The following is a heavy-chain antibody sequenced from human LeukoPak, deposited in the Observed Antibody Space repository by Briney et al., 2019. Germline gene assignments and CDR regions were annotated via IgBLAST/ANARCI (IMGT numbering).Heavy chain of an antibody. D-gene: IGHD6-13*01. V-gene: IGHV3-66*01. CDR1: GFTVRDFY. CDR3: ARDLSSSWYEVYYYYYGMDV. CDR2: IYSGGST. J-gene: IGHJ6*02. Sequence: GGSLRLSCAASGFTVRDFYMTWVRQAPGKGLEWVSVIYSGGSTYYADSVKGRFTISRDNSKNTLHLQMNRLRAEDAAVYYCARDLSSSWYEVYYYYYGMDVWGQGTTVTVSS.